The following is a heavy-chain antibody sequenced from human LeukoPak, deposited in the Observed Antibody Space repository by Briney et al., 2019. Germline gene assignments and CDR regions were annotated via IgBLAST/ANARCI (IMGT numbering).Heavy chain of an antibody. CDR1: GNYW. CDR3: VSFYETY. CDR2: INSDGSWT. J-gene: IGHJ4*02. Sequence: GGSLRLSCAASGNYWMHWVRQAPGKGLVWVSHINSDGSWTSYADSVKGRYTISKDNAKNTVYLQMNNLRAEDTAVYYCVSFYETYWGRGTLVTVSS. V-gene: IGHV3-74*01. D-gene: IGHD2-2*01.